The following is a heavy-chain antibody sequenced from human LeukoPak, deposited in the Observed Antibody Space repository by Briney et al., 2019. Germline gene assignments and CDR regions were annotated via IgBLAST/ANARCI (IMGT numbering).Heavy chain of an antibody. CDR3: ATKPRTVTPGAGGWR. Sequence: PGGSLRLSCAAYGFTFSSYAMSWVRQAPGKGLEWVSAISGSGGSTYYADSVKGRFTISRDNSKNTLYLQMNSLRAEDTAVYYCATKPRTVTPGAGGWRWGQGTLVTVSS. V-gene: IGHV3-23*01. J-gene: IGHJ4*02. CDR2: ISGSGGST. D-gene: IGHD4-17*01. CDR1: GFTFSSYA.